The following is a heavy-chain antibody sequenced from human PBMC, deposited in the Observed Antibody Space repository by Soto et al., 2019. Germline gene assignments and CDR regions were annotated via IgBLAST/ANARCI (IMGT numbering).Heavy chain of an antibody. CDR1: GITFSGYW. CDR2: VDSAGSGT. Sequence: VPLVESGGGSVQPGGSLRLSCVASGITFSGYWMHWVRQVPGKGLVWVARVDSAGSGTSYADSVKGRFTISRENAKNTLSLQVDSLRVEDTAVYYCATVFEHWGQGIPVTVSS. CDR3: ATVFEH. J-gene: IGHJ4*02. V-gene: IGHV3-74*01.